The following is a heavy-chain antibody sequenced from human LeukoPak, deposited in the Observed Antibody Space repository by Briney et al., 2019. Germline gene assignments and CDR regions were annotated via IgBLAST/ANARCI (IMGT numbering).Heavy chain of an antibody. V-gene: IGHV4-61*01. J-gene: IGHJ5*02. D-gene: IGHD2-2*01. CDR3: ARSSSSQSLEFDP. Sequence: SETLSLTCTVSGGSVSSGSYYWSWIRQPPGKGLEWIGYIYYSGSTNYNPSLKNRVTISVDTSKNQFSLKLRSVTAADTAVYYCARSSSSQSLEFDPWGQGTLVTVSS. CDR2: IYYSGST. CDR1: GGSVSSGSYY.